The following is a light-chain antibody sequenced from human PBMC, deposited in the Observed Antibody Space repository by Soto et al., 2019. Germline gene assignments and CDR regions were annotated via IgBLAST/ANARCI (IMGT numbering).Light chain of an antibody. CDR3: QQYNSFPWT. CDR1: QSVNSK. Sequence: EIVMTQSPATLSVSPGETATLSCRASQSVNSKVAWYQQKPGQAPRLLIYGASTGATDIPHRFSGSGSWTEFTLTISSLQSEDFATYYCQQYNSFPWTFGLGTKVEIK. V-gene: IGKV3-15*01. CDR2: GAS. J-gene: IGKJ1*01.